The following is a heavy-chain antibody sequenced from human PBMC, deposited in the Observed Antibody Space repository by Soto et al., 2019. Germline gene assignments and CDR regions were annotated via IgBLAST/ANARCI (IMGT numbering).Heavy chain of an antibody. D-gene: IGHD6-19*01. CDR1: GGPFSSYA. CDR3: ARCPPGYSSGWYFDY. V-gene: IGHV1-69*13. J-gene: IGHJ4*02. Sequence: SVKVCFKASGGPFSSYAISLVRQAPGQGIEWIGGIMPIFGTSNYSQKFQGRVTITADESTSTAYMELSSLRSEDTALDYCARCPPGYSSGWYFDYWGQGTMVTVSS. CDR2: IMPIFGTS.